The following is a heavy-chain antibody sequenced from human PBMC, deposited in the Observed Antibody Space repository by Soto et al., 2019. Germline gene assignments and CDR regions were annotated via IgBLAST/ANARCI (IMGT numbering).Heavy chain of an antibody. CDR2: ISYHSTNK. V-gene: IGHV3-30*04. D-gene: IGHD3-3*01. CDR3: ARDGPIGPSEFDY. CDR1: GFTFGQYP. Sequence: QVQLVESGGGVVQPGTSLRLSCTASGFTFGQYPMQWVRQAPGKGLEWLAVISYHSTNKYYSDSVKGRFTISRDNSKNTLYLPMDSLTTEDTAVYSCARDGPIGPSEFDYWGQGTLVAVSS. J-gene: IGHJ4*02.